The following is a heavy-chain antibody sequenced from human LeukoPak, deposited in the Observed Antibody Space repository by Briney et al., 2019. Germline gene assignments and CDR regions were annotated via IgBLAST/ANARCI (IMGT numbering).Heavy chain of an antibody. Sequence: GASVKVSCKASGYTFTGYYMHWGRQAPGQGLEWMGWINPNSGGTNYAQKFQGRVIMTRDTSISTAYMELSRLRSDDTAVYYCARSRYYFDYWGQGTLVTVSS. CDR3: ARSRYYFDY. CDR2: INPNSGGT. J-gene: IGHJ4*02. V-gene: IGHV1-2*02. CDR1: GYTFTGYY.